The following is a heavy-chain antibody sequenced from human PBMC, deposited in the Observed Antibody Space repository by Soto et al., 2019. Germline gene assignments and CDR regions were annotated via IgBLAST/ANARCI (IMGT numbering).Heavy chain of an antibody. CDR2: INQLGSEI. CDR3: ARDPNAGTADY. J-gene: IGHJ4*02. Sequence: LSLTCAASGFTFSGYWMGWVRQAPGKGMEWVANINQLGSEIYYVDSVKGRFTISRDNAQNSLYLQMNSLRDEDTAVYHCARDPNAGTADYWGQGTLVTVSS. D-gene: IGHD1-1*01. V-gene: IGHV3-7*01. CDR1: GFTFSGYW.